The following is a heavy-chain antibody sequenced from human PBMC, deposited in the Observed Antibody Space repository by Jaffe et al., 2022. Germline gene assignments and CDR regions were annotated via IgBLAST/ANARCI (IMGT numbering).Heavy chain of an antibody. J-gene: IGHJ4*02. Sequence: QVQLQESGPGLVKPSETLSLTCTVSGGSISSYYWSWIRQPPGKGLEWIGYIYYSGSTNYNPSLKSRVTISVDTSKNQFSLKLSSVTAADTAVYYCARAPQLRGGTRYCSGGSCYSTSPVFDYWGQGTLVTVSS. CDR3: ARAPQLRGGTRYCSGGSCYSTSPVFDY. CDR2: IYYSGST. V-gene: IGHV4-59*01. CDR1: GGSISSYY. D-gene: IGHD2-15*01.